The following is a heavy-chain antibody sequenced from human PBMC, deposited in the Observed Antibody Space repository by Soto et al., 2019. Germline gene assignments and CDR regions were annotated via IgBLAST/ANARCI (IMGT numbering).Heavy chain of an antibody. J-gene: IGHJ4*02. CDR3: ARTGNYYDSSGVQY. CDR2: INSDGSVI. D-gene: IGHD3-22*01. Sequence: LRLSCAASGFTFGTYWMNWVRQAPGKGLVWVSRINSDGSVIDYADSVKGRFTISGDNAKNTLYLQMNSLRAEDSAVYYCARTGNYYDSSGVQYWGQGTLVTVSS. CDR1: GFTFGTYW. V-gene: IGHV3-74*01.